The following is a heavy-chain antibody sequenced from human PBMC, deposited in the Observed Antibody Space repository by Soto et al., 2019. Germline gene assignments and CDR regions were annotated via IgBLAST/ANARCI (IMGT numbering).Heavy chain of an antibody. J-gene: IGHJ6*02. CDR2: ISAYNGNT. CDR1: GYTFTSYG. D-gene: IGHD3-10*01. Sequence: ASVKVSCKASGYTFTSYGISWVRRAPGQGLEWMGWISAYNGNTNYAQKLQGRVTMTTDTSTSTAYMELRSLRSDDTAVYYCARDTMVREEYGMDVWGQGTTVTVSS. V-gene: IGHV1-18*01. CDR3: ARDTMVREEYGMDV.